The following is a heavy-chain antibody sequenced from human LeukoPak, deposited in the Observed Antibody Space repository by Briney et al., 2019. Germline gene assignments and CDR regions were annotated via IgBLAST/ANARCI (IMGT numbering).Heavy chain of an antibody. CDR3: ARDPGRSSGGVYYYYMDV. Sequence: SETLSLTCTVSGGSISSYYWSWIRQPPGKGLEWIGYIYYSGSTNYNPSLKSRVTISVDTSKNQFSLQLNSVTPEDTAVYYCARDPGRSSGGVYYYYMDVWGKGTTVTVSS. D-gene: IGHD6-19*01. CDR2: IYYSGST. CDR1: GGSISSYY. V-gene: IGHV4-59*12. J-gene: IGHJ6*03.